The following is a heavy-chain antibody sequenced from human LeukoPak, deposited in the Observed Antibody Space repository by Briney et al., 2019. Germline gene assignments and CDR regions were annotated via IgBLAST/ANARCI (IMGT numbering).Heavy chain of an antibody. CDR2: IYSGGNT. CDR3: ARGYDGQPLDV. J-gene: IGHJ6*02. CDR1: GFNFKNYG. D-gene: IGHD3-3*01. Sequence: GGSLRLSCAASGFNFKNYGMHWVRQAPGKGLEWVSIIYSGGNTYYADSVMGRVTISRDKSKSTLYLQMNSLRVEDTAVYYCARGYDGQPLDVWGQGTTVTVSS. V-gene: IGHV3-53*01.